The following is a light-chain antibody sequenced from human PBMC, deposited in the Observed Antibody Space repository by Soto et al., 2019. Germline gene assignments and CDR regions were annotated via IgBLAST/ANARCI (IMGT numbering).Light chain of an antibody. V-gene: IGLV2-8*01. Sequence: QSALPQPPSASGSPGPSVTISCTGTSSDVGGYNFVSWYQQHPDKAPKLMIYEVNKRPSGVPDRFSGSKSGNTASLTVSGLQAEDEADYYCSSYAGSNHLVFGGGTKLTVL. J-gene: IGLJ3*02. CDR1: SSDVGGYNF. CDR3: SSYAGSNHLV. CDR2: EVN.